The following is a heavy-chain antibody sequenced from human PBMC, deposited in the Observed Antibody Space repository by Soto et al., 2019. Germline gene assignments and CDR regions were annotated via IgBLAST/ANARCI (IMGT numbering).Heavy chain of an antibody. J-gene: IGHJ4*02. CDR3: VPTSGWPDFDF. D-gene: IGHD6-19*01. Sequence: EVQLVESGGGLIQPGGSLRLSCAASGFAVSSKYITWVRQAPGKWLEWVSVLYRGGTTYYADSVKGRFTISRETSKNTLYLPMNSLRPEDSPVYDCVPTSGWPDFDFWGQGTLVTVSS. CDR1: GFAVSSKY. V-gene: IGHV3-53*01. CDR2: LYRGGTT.